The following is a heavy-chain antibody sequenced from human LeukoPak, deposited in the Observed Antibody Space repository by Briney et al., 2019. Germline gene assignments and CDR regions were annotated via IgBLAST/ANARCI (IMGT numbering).Heavy chain of an antibody. V-gene: IGHV4-30-4*08. CDR2: IYYSGST. CDR3: AREPLYPMVDY. CDR1: GGSIGSGDYY. J-gene: IGHJ4*02. D-gene: IGHD3-3*01. Sequence: PSQTLSLTCPVSGGSIGSGDYYWSWIRQPPGKGLEWIGYIYYSGSTYYNPSLKSRVTISVDTSKNQFSLKLSSVTAADTAVYYCAREPLYPMVDYWGQGTLVTVSS.